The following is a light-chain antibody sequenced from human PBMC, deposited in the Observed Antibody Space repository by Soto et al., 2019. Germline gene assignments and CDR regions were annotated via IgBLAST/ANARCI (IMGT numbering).Light chain of an antibody. J-gene: IGLJ2*01. CDR2: DVS. Sequence: QSVLTQPASVSGSPGQSITISCTGTSSDVGGYNYVSWYQQHPGKAPKLMIYDVSSRPSGVSNRFSGSKSGNTASLTISGLQPEDEADYYCSSYTGSSTKLFGGGPKVTVL. CDR1: SSDVGGYNY. V-gene: IGLV2-14*03. CDR3: SSYTGSSTKL.